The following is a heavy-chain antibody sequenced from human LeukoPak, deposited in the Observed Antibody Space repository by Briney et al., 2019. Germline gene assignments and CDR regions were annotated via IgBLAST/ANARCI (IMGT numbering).Heavy chain of an antibody. J-gene: IGHJ1*01. D-gene: IGHD2-15*01. CDR3: AHMRMVAGKAEYFQH. CDR2: IYWDDDG. Sequence: SGPTLIIPSPALTLTFTLSGFSLSTRGAGVGWIRQPPVKALEWLALIYWDDDGRYSPSLKSRLTITKDTSKNQVVLTMTNMDPVDTATYYCAHMRMVAGKAEYFQHWGQGALVTVSS. V-gene: IGHV2-5*02. CDR1: GFSLSTRGAG.